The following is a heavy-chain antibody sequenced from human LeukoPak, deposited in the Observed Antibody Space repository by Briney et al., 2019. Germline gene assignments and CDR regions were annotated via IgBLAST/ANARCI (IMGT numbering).Heavy chain of an antibody. V-gene: IGHV3-48*01. CDR2: IRSSSTTI. D-gene: IGHD2-2*01. J-gene: IGHJ4*02. CDR3: ARDSRSHCGTDACYGPYFDY. CDR1: GFSFSAYS. Sequence: GGSLRLSCEASGFSFSAYSMSWARQAPGKGLEWISYIRSSSTTIYYADSVKGRFTISRDNAENSVYLQMNSLRVEDTAVYFCARDSRSHCGTDACYGPYFDYWGQGILVAVSS.